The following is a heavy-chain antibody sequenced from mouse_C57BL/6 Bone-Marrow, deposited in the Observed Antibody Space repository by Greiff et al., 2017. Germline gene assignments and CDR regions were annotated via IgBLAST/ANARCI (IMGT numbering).Heavy chain of an antibody. V-gene: IGHV14-4*01. D-gene: IGHD1-1*01. Sequence: EVQLQQSGAELVRPGASVKLSCTASGFNINDDYMHWVKQRPEQGLEWIGLIDPENGDTEYASKFQGKATITADTSSNTAYLQLSSLTSEDTAVYYCTPTTVVDFDYWGQGTTLTVSS. CDR1: GFNINDDY. J-gene: IGHJ2*01. CDR2: IDPENGDT. CDR3: TPTTVVDFDY.